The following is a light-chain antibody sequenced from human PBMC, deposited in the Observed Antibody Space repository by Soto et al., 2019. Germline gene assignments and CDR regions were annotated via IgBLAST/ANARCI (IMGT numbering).Light chain of an antibody. CDR2: EVT. Sequence: QSALTQPASVSGSPGQSITISCTGTSSDVGAYNYVSWYQQYPGKAPKLMISEVTNRPSGVSNRFSGSKSGNTASLTISGLQAEDEANYYCTSSTTSIPWVFGAGTKLTVL. CDR1: SSDVGAYNY. J-gene: IGLJ3*02. V-gene: IGLV2-14*01. CDR3: TSSTTSIPWV.